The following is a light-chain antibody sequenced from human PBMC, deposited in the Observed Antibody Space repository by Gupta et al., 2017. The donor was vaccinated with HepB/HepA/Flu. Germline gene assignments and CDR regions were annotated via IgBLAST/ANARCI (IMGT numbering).Light chain of an antibody. CDR3: QQYYNAPLT. CDR2: WAS. Sequence: DIVLTQPPDSLAVSLGERATINCQSSQSVIYSSNNKNYLAWYQQKPGKPPSLLIYWASTRESGVPDRFSGSGSVTDFTLTISSLQAEGVAVYYCQQYYNAPLTFGGGTKVEIK. J-gene: IGKJ4*01. CDR1: QSVIYSSNNKNY. V-gene: IGKV4-1*01.